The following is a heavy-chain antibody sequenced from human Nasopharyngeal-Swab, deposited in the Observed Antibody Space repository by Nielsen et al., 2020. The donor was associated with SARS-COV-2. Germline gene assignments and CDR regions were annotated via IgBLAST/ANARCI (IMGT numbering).Heavy chain of an antibody. V-gene: IGHV4-39*01. J-gene: IGHJ6*02. CDR3: ARRVARAPRHEGDYYYGMDV. D-gene: IGHD3-16*01. CDR2: IYYSGST. Sequence: WIRQPPGKGQEWIGSIYYSGSTYYNPSLKSRVTISVDTSKNQFSLKLSSVTAADTAVYYYARRVARAPRHEGDYYYGMDVWGQGTTVTVSS.